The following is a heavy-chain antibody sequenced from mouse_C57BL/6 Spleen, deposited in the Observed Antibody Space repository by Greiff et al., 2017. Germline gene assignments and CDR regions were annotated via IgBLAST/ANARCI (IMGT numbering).Heavy chain of an antibody. Sequence: EVHLVESGGGLVKPGGSLKLSCAASGFTFSDYGMHWVRQAPEKGLEWVAYISSGSSTIYYADTVKGRFTISSDNAKNTLFLQMTSLRSEDTAMYYCARRAYDYDGYFDVWGTGTTVTVSS. CDR2: ISSGSSTI. CDR3: ARRAYDYDGYFDV. V-gene: IGHV5-17*01. J-gene: IGHJ1*03. CDR1: GFTFSDYG. D-gene: IGHD2-4*01.